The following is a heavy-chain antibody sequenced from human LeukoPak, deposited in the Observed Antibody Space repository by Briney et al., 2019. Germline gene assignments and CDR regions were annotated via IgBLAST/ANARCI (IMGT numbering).Heavy chain of an antibody. CDR1: GGSFSGYY. CDR3: AREGTEGWFDP. Sequence: SETLSLTCAVYGGSFSGYYWSWIRQPPGKGLEWIGEISHSGSSNSNPSLKSRVTMSADMSKNQFSLKLSSVTAADTAVYYCAREGTEGWFDPWGQGTLVTVSS. CDR2: ISHSGSS. J-gene: IGHJ5*02. V-gene: IGHV4-34*01.